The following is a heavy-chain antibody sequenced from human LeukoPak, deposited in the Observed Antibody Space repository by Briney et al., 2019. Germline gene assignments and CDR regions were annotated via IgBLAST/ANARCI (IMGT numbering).Heavy chain of an antibody. Sequence: ASVNVSCKASGYTFTSYDINWVRQATGQGLEWMGWMNPNSGNTGYAQKFQGRVTITRNTSISTAYMELSSLRSEDTAVYYCAREGRVLWFGKGYFDYWGQGTLVTVSS. CDR1: GYTFTSYD. V-gene: IGHV1-8*03. CDR3: AREGRVLWFGKGYFDY. CDR2: MNPNSGNT. J-gene: IGHJ4*02. D-gene: IGHD3-10*01.